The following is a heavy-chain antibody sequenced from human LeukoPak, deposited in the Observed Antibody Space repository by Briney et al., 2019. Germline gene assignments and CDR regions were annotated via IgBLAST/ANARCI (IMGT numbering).Heavy chain of an antibody. D-gene: IGHD1-26*01. Sequence: ASVKVSCKASGYTFTNYLMNWVRQVPGQGLEWMGWINTNTGNPTYAQGFTGRFVFSLGTSVSTAYLQINSLKAEDTAIYYCARDEWGGGGWFAPWGQGTLVTVSS. J-gene: IGHJ5*02. CDR2: INTNTGNP. V-gene: IGHV7-4-1*02. CDR3: ARDEWGGGGWFAP. CDR1: GYTFTNYL.